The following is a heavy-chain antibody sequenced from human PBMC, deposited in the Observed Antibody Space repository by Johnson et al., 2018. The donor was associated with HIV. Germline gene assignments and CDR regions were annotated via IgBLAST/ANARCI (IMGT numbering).Heavy chain of an antibody. V-gene: IGHV3-30-3*01. CDR1: GFTFSSYA. CDR2: ISYDGSNK. J-gene: IGHJ3*02. Sequence: QVQLVESGGGVVQPGRSLRLSCAASGFTFSSYAMHWVRQAPGKGLEWVAVISYDGSNKYYADSVKGRFTISRDNSKNTLYLQMNSLRVEDTAVYYCARQRGCDIWGQGTMVTVSS. CDR3: ARQRGCDI.